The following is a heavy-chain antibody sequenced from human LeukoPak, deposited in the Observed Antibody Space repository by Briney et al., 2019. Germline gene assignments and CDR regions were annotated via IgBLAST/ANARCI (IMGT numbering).Heavy chain of an antibody. V-gene: IGHV3-21*01. J-gene: IGHJ4*02. CDR1: GFTFSSYS. D-gene: IGHD6-19*01. CDR3: ALDANIAVAGKLDY. Sequence: GGSLRLSCAASGFTFSSYSMNWVRQAPGEGLEWVSSISSSSSYIYYADSVKGRFTISRDNAKNSLYLQMNSLRAEDTAVYYCALDANIAVAGKLDYWGQGTLVTVSS. CDR2: ISSSSSYI.